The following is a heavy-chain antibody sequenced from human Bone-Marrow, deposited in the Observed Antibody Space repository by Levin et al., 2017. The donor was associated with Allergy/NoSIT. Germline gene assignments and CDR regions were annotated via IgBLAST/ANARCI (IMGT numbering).Heavy chain of an antibody. Sequence: TGESLKISCAASGFTFNSYAMNWVRQAPGKGLEWVSYISGSGSTIYYADSVKGRFTISRDNAKNSLYLQMNSLRAEDTAVYYCARLTYYYDSSGYYNLGGFDYWGQGTLVTVSS. V-gene: IGHV3-48*04. CDR1: GFTFNSYA. D-gene: IGHD3-22*01. CDR2: ISGSGSTI. J-gene: IGHJ4*02. CDR3: ARLTYYYDSSGYYNLGGFDY.